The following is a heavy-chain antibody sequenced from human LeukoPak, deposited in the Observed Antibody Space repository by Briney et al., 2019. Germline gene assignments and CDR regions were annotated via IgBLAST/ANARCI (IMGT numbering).Heavy chain of an antibody. CDR1: GGSFSGYY. CDR2: INHSGST. J-gene: IGHJ4*02. D-gene: IGHD5-18*01. CDR3: ARASSIGYSYGKDFDY. V-gene: IGHV4-34*01. Sequence: PSETLSLTCAVYGGSFSGYYWSWIRQPPGKGLEWIGEINHSGSTNYNPSLKCRVTISVDTSKNQFSLKLSSVTAADTAVYYCARASSIGYSYGKDFDYWGQGTLVTVSS.